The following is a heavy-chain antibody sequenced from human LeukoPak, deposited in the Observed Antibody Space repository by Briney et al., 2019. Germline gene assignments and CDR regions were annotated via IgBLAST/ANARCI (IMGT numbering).Heavy chain of an antibody. CDR1: GYTFTSYG. CDR3: ARPTDDHYYYDSSGYYYDV. V-gene: IGHV1-18*01. J-gene: IGHJ4*02. CDR2: ISAYNGNT. D-gene: IGHD3-22*01. Sequence: ASVKVSCKASGYTFTSYGISWVRQAPGQGLEWMGWISAYNGNTDYAQKLQGRVTVTTDTSTSTAYMELRSLRSDDTAVYYCARPTDDHYYYDSSGYYYDVWGQGTLVTVSS.